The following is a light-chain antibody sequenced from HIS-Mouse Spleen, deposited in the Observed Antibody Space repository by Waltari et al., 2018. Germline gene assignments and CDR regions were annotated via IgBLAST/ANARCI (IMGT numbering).Light chain of an antibody. V-gene: IGKV3D-7*01. J-gene: IGKJ1*01. CDR3: RQDYNLPRGT. CDR1: QSVSSSY. CDR2: GAS. Sequence: EIVMTQSPATLSLSPGERATLSCRASQSVSSSYLSWYQQKPGQAPRLLIYGASTRATGIPARFSGSGSGTDFTLTISSLQPEDFAVYYCRQDYNLPRGTFGQGTKVEIK.